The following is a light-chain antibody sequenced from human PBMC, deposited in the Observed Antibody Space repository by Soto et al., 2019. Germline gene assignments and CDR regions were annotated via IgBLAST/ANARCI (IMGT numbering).Light chain of an antibody. J-gene: IGKJ1*01. CDR1: QSVGSN. CDR3: QQYNNWPPWT. CDR2: GAS. V-gene: IGKV3-15*01. Sequence: EIVMTQSPVTLSVSPGESATLSCRASQSVGSNLAWYQQRPGQAPRLLIYGASTRATGIPARFSGSGSGTEFTLTISSLQSEDFAVYYCQQYNNWPPWTFGQGTKVDIK.